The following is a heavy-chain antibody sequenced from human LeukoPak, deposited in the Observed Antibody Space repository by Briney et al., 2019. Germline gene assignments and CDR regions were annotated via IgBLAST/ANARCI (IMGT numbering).Heavy chain of an antibody. CDR2: ISSSGSTI. CDR3: ARLNYNSSGGLLGY. V-gene: IGHV3-11*01. Sequence: GGSLRVSCAATGFTLSHYYMRWIRQAPGKGLEWVSYISSSGSTIYYADSVKGRFTISRDNAKNSMYLQMNSLRAVYTAVYYCARLNYNSSGGLLGYWGQGTPVTVSS. CDR1: GFTLSHYY. D-gene: IGHD3-22*01. J-gene: IGHJ4*02.